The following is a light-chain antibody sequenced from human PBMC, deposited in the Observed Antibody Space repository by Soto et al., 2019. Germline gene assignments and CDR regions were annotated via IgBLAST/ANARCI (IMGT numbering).Light chain of an antibody. Sequence: IQMTQSPSSLSASVGDRVTISCRASQSIRNYVSWYQQKPGTAPKLLIRAASTLQSGVPSRLSGSGSGTDFTLTISSLQIEDFATYFCQQTDSTPQTFGQGTNVEI. CDR3: QQTDSTPQT. V-gene: IGKV1-39*01. J-gene: IGKJ1*01. CDR1: QSIRNY. CDR2: AAS.